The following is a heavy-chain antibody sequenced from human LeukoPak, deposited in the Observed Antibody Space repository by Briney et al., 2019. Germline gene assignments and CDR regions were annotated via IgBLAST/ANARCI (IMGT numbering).Heavy chain of an antibody. Sequence: SETLSLTCTVSGGSISSGDYYWSWIRQPPGKGLEWIGYIYYSGSTYYNPSLKSRVTISVDTSKNQFSLKLSSVTAVDTAVYYCARARMAGTWFDPWGQGTPVTVSS. CDR3: ARARMAGTWFDP. CDR1: GGSISSGDYY. D-gene: IGHD1-1*01. V-gene: IGHV4-30-4*01. CDR2: IYYSGST. J-gene: IGHJ5*02.